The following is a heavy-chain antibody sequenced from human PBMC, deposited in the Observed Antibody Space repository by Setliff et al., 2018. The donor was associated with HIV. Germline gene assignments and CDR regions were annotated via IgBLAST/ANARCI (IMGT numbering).Heavy chain of an antibody. J-gene: IGHJ6*03. CDR2: VIPIFGTA. CDR1: GDTFNSYA. V-gene: IGHV1-69*13. D-gene: IGHD3-22*01. CDR3: AKGGYYDSTGYYYYYLYYMDE. Sequence: SVKVSCKASGDTFNSYAISWVRQAPGQGLEWMGGVIPIFGTANYAQKFQSRVTITADESTSTAYMELSSLRSEDTAVYYCAKGGYYDSTGYYYYYLYYMDEWGKGTTVTVSS.